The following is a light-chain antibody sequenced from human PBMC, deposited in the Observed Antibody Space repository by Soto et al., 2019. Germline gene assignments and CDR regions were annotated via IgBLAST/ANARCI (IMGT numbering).Light chain of an antibody. Sequence: DIQMTQSPSSLSASVGDRVTITCQASQDISNYLNWYQQKPGKAPKLLIYDASNLETGVPSRFSGSGSGTDFTFTISSLQPEDIATYYCQQYDNLPLTFGGGTKVDSK. CDR3: QQYDNLPLT. CDR2: DAS. CDR1: QDISNY. V-gene: IGKV1-33*01. J-gene: IGKJ4*01.